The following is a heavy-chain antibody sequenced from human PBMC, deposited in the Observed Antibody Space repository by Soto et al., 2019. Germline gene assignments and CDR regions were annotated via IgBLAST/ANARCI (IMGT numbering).Heavy chain of an antibody. V-gene: IGHV4-4*07. Sequence: PSETLSLTCTVSGGSISSYYWSWIRQPAGKGLEWIGRIYTSGSTNYNPSLKSRVTMSVDTSKNQFSLKLSSVTAADTAVYYCAREWIQRGDTEYYNYGMDVWCQGTSVTVSS. CDR2: IYTSGST. D-gene: IGHD5-18*01. CDR1: GGSISSYY. CDR3: AREWIQRGDTEYYNYGMDV. J-gene: IGHJ6*02.